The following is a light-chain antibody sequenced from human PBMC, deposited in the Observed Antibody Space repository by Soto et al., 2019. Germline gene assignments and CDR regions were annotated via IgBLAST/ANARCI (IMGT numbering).Light chain of an antibody. CDR1: TSNIGTNT. CDR2: TND. CDR3: ATWDDSVYV. J-gene: IGLJ1*01. Sequence: QSALTQPPSASGTPGQRVTISCSGSTSNIGTNTVNWFQHVPGSAPKLLIYTNDQRPSGVPDRFSGSRSGTSASLAISGLQSEDEADYYCATWDDSVYVFGTGTKVTVL. V-gene: IGLV1-44*01.